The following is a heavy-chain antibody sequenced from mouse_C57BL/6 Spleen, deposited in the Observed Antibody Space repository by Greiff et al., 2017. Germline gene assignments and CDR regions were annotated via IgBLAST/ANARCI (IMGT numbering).Heavy chain of an antibody. Sequence: QVQLQQPGAELVKPGASVKLSCKASGYTFTSYWMHWVKQRPGQGLEWIGMIHPNSGSTNYNEKFKSKATLTVDKSSSTAYMQLSSLTSEDSAVYYCARSIYSKGYYFDYWGQGTTLTVSS. CDR2: IHPNSGST. D-gene: IGHD2-5*01. CDR1: GYTFTSYW. J-gene: IGHJ2*01. CDR3: ARSIYSKGYYFDY. V-gene: IGHV1-64*01.